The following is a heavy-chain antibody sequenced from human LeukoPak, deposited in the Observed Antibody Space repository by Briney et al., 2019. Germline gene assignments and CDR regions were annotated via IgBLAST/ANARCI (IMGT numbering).Heavy chain of an antibody. V-gene: IGHV3-23*01. CDR1: GFTFSSYA. D-gene: IGHD3-16*01. J-gene: IGHJ1*01. CDR2: ISGSGGST. Sequence: GGSLRLSCVASGFTFSSYAMSWVRQAPGKGLEWVSAISGSGGSTYYADSVKGRFTISRDNSKNTLYLQMNSLRAEDTAVYYCAKRGYVSPEEYFQHWGQGTLVTVSS. CDR3: AKRGYVSPEEYFQH.